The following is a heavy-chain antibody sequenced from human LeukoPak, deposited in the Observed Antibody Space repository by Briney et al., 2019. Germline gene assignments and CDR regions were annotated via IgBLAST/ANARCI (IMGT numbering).Heavy chain of an antibody. CDR3: ARENSGSRSSFYYYYMDV. J-gene: IGHJ6*03. D-gene: IGHD6-6*01. V-gene: IGHV4-31*03. Sequence: SETLSLTCTVSGGSISSGGYYWSWLRQQPGKGLEWIGYIYYSGSTYYNPSLKSRVSISVDTSKNHFSLKLSSVTAADTAVYYCARENSGSRSSFYYYYMDVWGKGTTVTVSS. CDR1: GGSISSGGYY. CDR2: IYYSGST.